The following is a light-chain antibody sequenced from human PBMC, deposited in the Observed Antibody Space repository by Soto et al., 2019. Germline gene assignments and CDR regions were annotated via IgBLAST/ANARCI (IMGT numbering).Light chain of an antibody. Sequence: DIQMTQSPSSLSASVGDRVTITCRASQDSNIYLHWYQQKPGRAPKLLINSASSLQGGVPSRFSGSGSGTDFTLTISSLQPDDFATYFCQQGFRTPPTFGGGTKVEIK. J-gene: IGKJ4*01. CDR1: QDSNIY. CDR3: QQGFRTPPT. V-gene: IGKV1-39*01. CDR2: SAS.